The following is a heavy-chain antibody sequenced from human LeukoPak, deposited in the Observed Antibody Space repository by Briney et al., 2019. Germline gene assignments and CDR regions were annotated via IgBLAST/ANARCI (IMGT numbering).Heavy chain of an antibody. J-gene: IGHJ6*02. Sequence: SGTLSLTCAVSGGSISSSNWWSWVRQPPGKGLEWIGEIYHSGSTNYNPSLKSRVTISVDTSKNQFSLKLSSVTAADTAVYYCAREHRSLNSSGWYGGYGMDVWGQGTTVTVSS. D-gene: IGHD6-19*01. CDR3: AREHRSLNSSGWYGGYGMDV. V-gene: IGHV4-4*02. CDR2: IYHSGST. CDR1: GGSISSSNW.